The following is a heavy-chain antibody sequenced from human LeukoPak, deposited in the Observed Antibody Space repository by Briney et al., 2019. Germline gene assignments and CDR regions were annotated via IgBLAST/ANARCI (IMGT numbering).Heavy chain of an antibody. CDR2: ISSSGSTI. V-gene: IGHV3-48*03. CDR1: GFTFSSYE. CDR3: ARSDVQQGDAFDI. J-gene: IGHJ3*02. Sequence: PGGSLRLSCAASGFTFSSYEVNWVRQAPGKGLEWVSYISSSGSTIYYADSVKGRFTISRDNAKNSLYLQMNSLRAEDTAVYYCARSDVQQGDAFDIWGQGTMVTVSS. D-gene: IGHD6-13*01.